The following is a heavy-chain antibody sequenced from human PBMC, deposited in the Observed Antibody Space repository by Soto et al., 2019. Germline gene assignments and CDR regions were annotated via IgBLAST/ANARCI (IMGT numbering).Heavy chain of an antibody. CDR2: ISAYNGHT. J-gene: IGHJ5*02. V-gene: IGHV1-18*04. Sequence: QVQLVQSGTEVKKPGASVKVSCKASGYTFTSYGISWVRQAPGQGLEWMGWISAYNGHTNYAQKFQGRVTMTTDTSTSTAYMELRRLRSDDTAVYSCARAPQHNWFDPWGQGTLVTVSS. CDR3: ARAPQHNWFDP. CDR1: GYTFTSYG.